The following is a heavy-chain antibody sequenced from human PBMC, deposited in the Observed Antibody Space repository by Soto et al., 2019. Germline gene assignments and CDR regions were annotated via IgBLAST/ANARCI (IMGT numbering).Heavy chain of an antibody. Sequence: PSETLSLTCTVSGGSINNYYWSWIRQPPGKGLEWIGYIYYSGNTNYNPSLKSRATISVDTSENQFSLKLSSVTAADTAVYYCATGGWSRGFWGQGIWVTVS. V-gene: IGHV4-59*01. CDR2: IYYSGNT. D-gene: IGHD6-19*01. CDR3: ATGGWSRGF. CDR1: GGSINNYY. J-gene: IGHJ6*02.